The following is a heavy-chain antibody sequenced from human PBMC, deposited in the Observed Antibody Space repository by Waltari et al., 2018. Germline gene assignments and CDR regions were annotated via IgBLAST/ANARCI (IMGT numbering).Heavy chain of an antibody. V-gene: IGHV1-69-2*01. CDR2: IDPEDGET. D-gene: IGHD3-10*01. CDR1: GYTCNDHF. J-gene: IGHJ4*02. Sequence: EVQLVQSGAEEKTPGATVTISCKASGYTCNDHFMHWVPQAPGKGLEWVGRIDPEDGETVYAEKFQGRVTITADTSTDTSYLELSSLRSDDTAVYYCAPLPGGSGQTFDYWGQGTLLTVSS. CDR3: APLPGGSGQTFDY.